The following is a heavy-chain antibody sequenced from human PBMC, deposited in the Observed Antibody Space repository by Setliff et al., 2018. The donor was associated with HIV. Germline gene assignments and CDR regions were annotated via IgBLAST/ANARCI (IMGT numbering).Heavy chain of an antibody. CDR1: GFTFSGSA. D-gene: IGHD2-21*02. Sequence: PGGSLRLSCAASGFTFSGSAMRWVRQASGKGLEWVGRIRSKGYGSATAYAASVKGRFTIFRDNAKNSLYLEMNSLRVEDTAVYYCMRWGLPYAIDYWGQGMLVTVSS. V-gene: IGHV3-73*01. CDR2: IRSKGYGSAT. CDR3: MRWGLPYAIDY. J-gene: IGHJ4*02.